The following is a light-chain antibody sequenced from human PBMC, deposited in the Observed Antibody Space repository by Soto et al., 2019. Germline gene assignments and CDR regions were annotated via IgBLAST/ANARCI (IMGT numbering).Light chain of an antibody. J-gene: IGKJ1*01. CDR3: QQYYSTPWT. CDR1: QSGLYSSNNKNY. V-gene: IGKV4-1*01. Sequence: DIVMTQSPDSLAVSLGERATINCKSSQSGLYSSNNKNYLAWYQQKPGQPPKLLIYCASTRESGVPDRFSGSGSGTDFTLTISSLQAEDVAVYYCQQYYSTPWTFGQGTKVEIK. CDR2: CAS.